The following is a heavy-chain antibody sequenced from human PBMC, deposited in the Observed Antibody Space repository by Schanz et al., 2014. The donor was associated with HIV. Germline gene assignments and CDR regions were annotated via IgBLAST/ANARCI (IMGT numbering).Heavy chain of an antibody. CDR2: ISRDGDKT. CDR3: AKVATWDYYGMDV. CDR1: GYSFTKYG. Sequence: VQLVESGGGLGHPGGSLRLSCVASGYSFTKYGMHWVRQAPGKGREWEAVISRDGDKTYYADSVKGRFTVSRDNSKNTVYLQMNSLRGEDSAVYYCAKVATWDYYGMDVWGQGTMVTVSS. V-gene: IGHV3-30*18. J-gene: IGHJ6*02.